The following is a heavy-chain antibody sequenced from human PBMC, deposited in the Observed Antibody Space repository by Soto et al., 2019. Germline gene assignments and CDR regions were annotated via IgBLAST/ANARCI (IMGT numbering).Heavy chain of an antibody. J-gene: IGHJ4*02. V-gene: IGHV4-30-2*01. CDR2: IWSAERI. CDR1: GGSISGGDYS. D-gene: IGHD4-17*01. CDR3: ARASGDYGNYFFDS. Sequence: TQSLTCSVSGGSISGGDYSWSWIRQTPSKGLELIGYIWSAERIFSSTSLKSRVIISADRSKNQISLRLTSVTPADTAVYYCARASGDYGNYFFDSWGQGTLVTVSS.